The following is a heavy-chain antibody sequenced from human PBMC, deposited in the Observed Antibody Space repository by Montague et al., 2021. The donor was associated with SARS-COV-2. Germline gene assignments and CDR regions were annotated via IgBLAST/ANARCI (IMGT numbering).Heavy chain of an antibody. D-gene: IGHD6-13*01. V-gene: IGHV4-4*07. CDR1: GASVRTYY. CDR2: LYTSGST. J-gene: IGHJ6*02. CDR3: AGLPLVSSWSRAAGYYYYGMDV. Sequence: SETLSLTCTVSGASVRTYYWSWIRQSAGKKLEWMGRLYTSGSTYYNPSFKSRVTMSLDTSKNLFSLNLSSMTAADTAVYYCAGLPLVSSWSRAAGYYYYGMDVWGQGTTVTVSS.